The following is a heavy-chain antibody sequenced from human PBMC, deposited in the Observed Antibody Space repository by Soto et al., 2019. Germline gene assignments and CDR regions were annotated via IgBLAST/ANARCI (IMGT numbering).Heavy chain of an antibody. J-gene: IGHJ4*02. CDR3: ARCTYSSGWYDTLPFDY. V-gene: IGHV1-8*01. D-gene: IGHD6-19*01. CDR2: MNPNSGNT. Sequence: ASVKVSCKASGYTFTSYDINWVRQATGQGLEWMGWMNPNSGNTGYAQKFQGRVTMTRNTSISTAYMELSSLRSEDTAVYYCARCTYSSGWYDTLPFDYWGQGTLVTVSS. CDR1: GYTFTSYD.